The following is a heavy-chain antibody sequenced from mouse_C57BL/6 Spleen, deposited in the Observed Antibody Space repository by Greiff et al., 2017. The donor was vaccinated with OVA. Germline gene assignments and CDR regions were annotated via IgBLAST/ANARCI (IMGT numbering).Heavy chain of an antibody. D-gene: IGHD3-3*01. Sequence: VQLKQSGPVLVKPGASVKMSCKASGYTFTDYYMNWVKQSHGKSLEWIGVINPYNGGTSYNQKFKGKATLTVDKSSSTAYMELNSLTSEDSAVYYCARSRASYAMDYWGQGTSVTVSS. V-gene: IGHV1-19*01. CDR3: ARSRASYAMDY. CDR2: INPYNGGT. J-gene: IGHJ4*01. CDR1: GYTFTDYY.